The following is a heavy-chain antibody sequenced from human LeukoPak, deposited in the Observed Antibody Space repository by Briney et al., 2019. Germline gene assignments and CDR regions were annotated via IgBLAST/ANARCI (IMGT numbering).Heavy chain of an antibody. CDR3: ARDRITRPWSAFDI. J-gene: IGHJ3*02. D-gene: IGHD3-16*01. CDR2: IYYSGST. V-gene: IGHV4-39*07. Sequence: PSETLSLTCTVSGGSISSSSYYWGWIRQPPGKGLEWIGSIYYSGSTYYNPSLKSRVTISVDTSKNQFSLKLSSVTAADTAVYYCARDRITRPWSAFDIWGQGTMVTVSS. CDR1: GGSISSSSYY.